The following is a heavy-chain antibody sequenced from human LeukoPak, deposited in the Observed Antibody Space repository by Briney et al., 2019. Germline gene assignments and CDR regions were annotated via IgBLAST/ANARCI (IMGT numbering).Heavy chain of an antibody. CDR2: IRYDGSNK. V-gene: IGHV3-30*02. J-gene: IGHJ4*02. D-gene: IGHD3-22*01. Sequence: GGSLRLSCAASGFTFSSYGMHWVRQAPGKGLEGVAFIRYDGSNKYYADSVKGRFTISRDNYKNTLYLQMNSLRAEDTAVYYCAKDMRVTMIVVAQMGFDYWGQGTLVTVSS. CDR1: GFTFSSYG. CDR3: AKDMRVTMIVVAQMGFDY.